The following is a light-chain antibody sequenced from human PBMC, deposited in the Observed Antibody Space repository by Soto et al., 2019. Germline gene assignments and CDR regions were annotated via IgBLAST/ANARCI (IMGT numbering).Light chain of an antibody. Sequence: QSALTQPRSVSGSPGQSVTISCTGTSSDVGGYNYVSWYQQHPGKAPKLMIYDVSKRPSEVPDRFSGSKSGNTASLNISGLQAEDEADYYCCSYAGRYTYVFGTGNKLTVL. CDR2: DVS. CDR3: CSYAGRYTYV. CDR1: SSDVGGYNY. V-gene: IGLV2-11*01. J-gene: IGLJ1*01.